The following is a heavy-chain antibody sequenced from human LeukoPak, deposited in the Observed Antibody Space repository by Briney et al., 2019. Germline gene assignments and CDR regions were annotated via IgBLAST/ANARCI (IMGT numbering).Heavy chain of an antibody. Sequence: ASVKVSCKASGYSFSGYYMHWVRQAPGQGLEWMGWINPISSGTNYARKFQDRVTKTSDSSISTAYMELSSLRSDDTAVYYCARDPYGGFDYWGQGTLVTVSS. J-gene: IGHJ4*02. CDR1: GYSFSGYY. V-gene: IGHV1-2*02. CDR3: ARDPYGGFDY. D-gene: IGHD3-16*01. CDR2: INPISSGT.